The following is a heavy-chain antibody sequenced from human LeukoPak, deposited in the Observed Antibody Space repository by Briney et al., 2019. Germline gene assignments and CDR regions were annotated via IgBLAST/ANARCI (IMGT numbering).Heavy chain of an antibody. Sequence: PSGTLSLTCTVSGGSISSYYWSWIRQPPRKGLEWIGYIYYSGSTNYNPSLKSRVTISVDTSKNQFSLKLSSVTAADTAVYYCARETRGVTNNWFDPWGQGTLVTVS. CDR1: GGSISSYY. J-gene: IGHJ5*02. CDR3: ARETRGVTNNWFDP. D-gene: IGHD3-10*01. CDR2: IYYSGST. V-gene: IGHV4-59*01.